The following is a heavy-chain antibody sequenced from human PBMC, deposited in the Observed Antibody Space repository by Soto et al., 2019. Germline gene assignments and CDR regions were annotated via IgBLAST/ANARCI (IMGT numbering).Heavy chain of an antibody. CDR1: GFTFSSYS. CDR3: AKERGSDYPRPGWFDP. J-gene: IGHJ5*02. D-gene: IGHD4-17*01. V-gene: IGHV3-23*01. CDR2: ISGSGSSR. Sequence: GGSLRPSSAASGFTFSSYSRSWVRQAPGKGLEWVSAISGSGSSRYYADSVKGRFTISRENSKNTLYLQMKSLRAEDTAVYYCAKERGSDYPRPGWFDPWGQGTLVTVSS.